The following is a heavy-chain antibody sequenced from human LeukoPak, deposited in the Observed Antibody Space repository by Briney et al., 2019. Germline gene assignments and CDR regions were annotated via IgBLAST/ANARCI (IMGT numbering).Heavy chain of an antibody. CDR3: ARKHCSTSGCYLDF. D-gene: IGHD2-2*01. Sequence: RAGGSLRLSCAASGFTFIIDEMSAVRQAPGQGVEWVSYISSLSRTINCADSVKGRFTTSRDNAKTSLYQQMNSLRAEDTAVYYCARKHCSTSGCYLDFWGQGTLVTVSS. J-gene: IGHJ4*02. V-gene: IGHV3-48*03. CDR1: GFTFIIDE. CDR2: ISSLSRTI.